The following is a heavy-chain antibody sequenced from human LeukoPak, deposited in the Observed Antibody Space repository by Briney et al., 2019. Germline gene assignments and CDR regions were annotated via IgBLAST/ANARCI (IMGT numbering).Heavy chain of an antibody. V-gene: IGHV1-2*02. J-gene: IGHJ4*02. CDR1: GYTFTGFY. Sequence: EASVKVSCKASGYTFTGFYIHWVRQAPGQGLERMGWINLNSGGTDYAQPFQGRIIMTRDTSITTAYMELTSLTSDDTAIYYCASRPDTSSVTLFDYWGQGALVTVSS. D-gene: IGHD6-19*01. CDR2: INLNSGGT. CDR3: ASRPDTSSVTLFDY.